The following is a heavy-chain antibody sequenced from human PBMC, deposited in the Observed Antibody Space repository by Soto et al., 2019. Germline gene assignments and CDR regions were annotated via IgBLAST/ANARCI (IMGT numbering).Heavy chain of an antibody. CDR3: AKDIVVAVAASAADFDY. CDR1: GFTFSNYE. CDR2: ISNNGGST. D-gene: IGHD2-15*01. Sequence: PGGSLRLSCAASGFTFSNYEMHWVRQAPGKGLEYVSGISNNGGSTYYADSVKGRFTISRDNSKNTLYLQMNSLRAEDTAVYYCAKDIVVAVAASAADFDYWGQGTLVTVSS. J-gene: IGHJ4*02. V-gene: IGHV3-23*01.